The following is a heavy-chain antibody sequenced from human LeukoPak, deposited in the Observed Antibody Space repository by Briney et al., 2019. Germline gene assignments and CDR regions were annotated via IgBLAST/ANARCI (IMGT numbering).Heavy chain of an antibody. CDR1: GGSISGHY. Sequence: SETLSLTCTVSGGSISGHYWSWIRQPAGKGLEWIGRVSTAGSTNYNPSLKSRVTISADTSKNQFSLKLSSVTAADTAMYFCARGPYIALSGDFDYWGQGTLVTVSS. CDR3: ARGPYIALSGDFDY. CDR2: VSTAGST. D-gene: IGHD6-13*01. V-gene: IGHV4-4*07. J-gene: IGHJ4*02.